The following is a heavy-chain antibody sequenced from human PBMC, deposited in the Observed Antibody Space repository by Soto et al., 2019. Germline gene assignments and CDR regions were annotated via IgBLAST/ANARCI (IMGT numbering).Heavy chain of an antibody. CDR2: IIPIFGTA. CDR3: ARDLYYYGSGSYGGMDV. CDR1: GGTFSSYA. J-gene: IGHJ6*02. V-gene: IGHV1-69*01. Sequence: QVQLVQSGAEVKKPGSSVKVSCKASGGTFSSYAISWVRQAPGQGLEWMGGIIPIFGTANYAQKFQGRVTITADESTSTAYMELSSLRSEDTAVYYCARDLYYYGSGSYGGMDVWGQGTTVPVSS. D-gene: IGHD3-10*01.